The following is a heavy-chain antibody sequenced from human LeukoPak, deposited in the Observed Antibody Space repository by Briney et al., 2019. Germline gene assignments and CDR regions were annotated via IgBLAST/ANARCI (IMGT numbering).Heavy chain of an antibody. CDR1: GGSISSYY. V-gene: IGHV4-38-2*02. J-gene: IGHJ4*02. CDR2: IYHSGST. D-gene: IGHD3-16*01. CDR3: ARRVLRGLDY. Sequence: PSETLSLTCTVSGGSISSYYWGWIRQPPGKGLEWIGSIYHSGSTYYNPSLKSRVTISVDTSKNQFSLKLSSVTAADTAVYYCARRVLRGLDYWGQGTLVTVSS.